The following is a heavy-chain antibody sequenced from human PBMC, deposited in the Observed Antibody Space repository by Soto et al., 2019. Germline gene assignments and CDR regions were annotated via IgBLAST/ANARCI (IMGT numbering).Heavy chain of an antibody. D-gene: IGHD2-21*02. CDR2: ISAYNGNT. J-gene: IGHJ6*02. CDR3: ARDPAYCGGGCYSDYYGMDV. V-gene: IGHV1-18*01. Sequence: GASVKVSCKASGYTFTSYGISWVRQAPGQGLEWMGWISAYNGNTNYAQKLQGRVTMTTDTSTSTAYMELRSLRSDDTAVYYCARDPAYCGGGCYSDYYGMDVWGQGTTVTVSS. CDR1: GYTFTSYG.